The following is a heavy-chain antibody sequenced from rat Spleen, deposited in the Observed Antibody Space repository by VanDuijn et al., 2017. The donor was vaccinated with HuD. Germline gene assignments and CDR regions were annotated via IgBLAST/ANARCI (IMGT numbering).Heavy chain of an antibody. CDR3: ATHGDYSSYTY. V-gene: IGHV5S10*01. CDR1: GFTFSDYY. J-gene: IGHJ2*01. Sequence: EVQLVESDGGLVQPGRSLKFSCAASGFTFSDYYMAWVRQAPTKGLEWVATIIYDGSRTYYRDSVKGRFTISRDNAKSTLYLQMDSLRSEDTATYYCATHGDYSSYTYWGQGVMVTVSS. D-gene: IGHD1-2*01. CDR2: IIYDGSRT.